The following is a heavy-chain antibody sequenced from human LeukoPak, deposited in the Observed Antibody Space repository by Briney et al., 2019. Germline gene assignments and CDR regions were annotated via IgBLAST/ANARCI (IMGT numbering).Heavy chain of an antibody. CDR2: IYYSGST. D-gene: IGHD2-15*01. V-gene: IGHV4-30-4*01. J-gene: IGHJ4*02. CDR1: GGSISSGDYY. Sequence: SETLSLTCTVSGGSISSGDYYWSWIRHPPGKGLEWIGYIYYSGSTYYNPSLKSRVTISVDTSKNQFSLKLSSVTAADTAVYYCAREGYCSGGSCYSGIDYWGQGTLVTVSS. CDR3: AREGYCSGGSCYSGIDY.